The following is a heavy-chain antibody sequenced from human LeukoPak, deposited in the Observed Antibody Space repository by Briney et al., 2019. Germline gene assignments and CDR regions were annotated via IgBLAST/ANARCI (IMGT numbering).Heavy chain of an antibody. J-gene: IGHJ3*02. Sequence: PSETLSLTCAVYGGSFSGYYWSWIRQPPGKGLEWIGEINHSGSTNYNPSLKSRVTISVDTSKNQFSLNLSSVTAADTAVYWCARHRYYYDSSGNYDAFDIWGQGTMVTVSS. CDR2: INHSGST. CDR3: ARHRYYYDSSGNYDAFDI. D-gene: IGHD3-22*01. V-gene: IGHV4-34*01. CDR1: GGSFSGYY.